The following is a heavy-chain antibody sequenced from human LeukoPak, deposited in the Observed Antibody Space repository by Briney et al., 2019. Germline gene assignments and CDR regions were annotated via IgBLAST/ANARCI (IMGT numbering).Heavy chain of an antibody. CDR2: ISSDSDYI. Sequence: GGSLRLSCVGSGFNFDEYSLNWVRQAPGKGLEWVAAISSDSDYIYYADAMRGRFTISRDNAQKSLFLEMESLGVDDTAQYYCAKGPVPGGNRGTFDLWGQGTPVTVSS. J-gene: IGHJ4*02. CDR1: GFNFDEYS. V-gene: IGHV3-21*01. CDR3: AKGPVPGGNRGTFDL. D-gene: IGHD1-14*01.